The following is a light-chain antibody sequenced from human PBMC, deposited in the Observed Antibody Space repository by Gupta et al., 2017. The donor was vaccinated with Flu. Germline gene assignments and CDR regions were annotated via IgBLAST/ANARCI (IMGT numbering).Light chain of an antibody. V-gene: IGKV4-1*01. CDR3: QQDYDFPYT. CDR1: QSVLDSSNDKNY. CDR2: WAS. J-gene: IGKJ2*01. Sequence: SLGERATINCKSSQSVLDSSNDKNYLACFQQKPGRPPKLLFYWASTRESGVPDRISGSGSATDFTLTISSLLAEDVAVYYCQQDYDFPYTFGPGTRLEIK.